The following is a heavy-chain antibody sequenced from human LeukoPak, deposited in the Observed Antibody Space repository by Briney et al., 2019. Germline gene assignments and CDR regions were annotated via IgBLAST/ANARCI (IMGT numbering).Heavy chain of an antibody. J-gene: IGHJ4*02. CDR3: AREGIAAAGRRTLDY. CDR1: GGTFSSYA. V-gene: IGHV1-69*05. CDR2: IIPIFGTA. D-gene: IGHD6-13*01. Sequence: SVKVSCKASGGTFSSYAISWVRQAPGQGLEWMGRIIPIFGTANYAQKFQGRVTITTDESTSTAYMELSTLRSEDTAVYYCAREGIAAAGRRTLDYWGQGTLVTVSS.